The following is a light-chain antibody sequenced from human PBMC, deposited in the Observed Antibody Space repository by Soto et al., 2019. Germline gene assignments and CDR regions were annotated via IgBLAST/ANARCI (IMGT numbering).Light chain of an antibody. CDR2: DVN. CDR3: SSYTSISTLV. CDR1: NSDVGGYNY. J-gene: IGLJ1*01. V-gene: IGLV2-14*01. Sequence: QSALTQPASVSGSPGQSITMSCTGTNSDVGGYNYVSWYQQHPGKAPKLMIYDVNKRPSGVSNRFSGSKSGNTASLTISGLQAEDEADYYCSSYTSISTLVFGPGTKLTVL.